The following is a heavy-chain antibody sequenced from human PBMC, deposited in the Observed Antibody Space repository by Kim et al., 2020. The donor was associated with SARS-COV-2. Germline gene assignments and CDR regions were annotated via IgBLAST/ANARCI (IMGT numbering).Heavy chain of an antibody. J-gene: IGHJ4*02. CDR3: VRGLGRTTGTPIFDY. D-gene: IGHD1-1*01. CDR2: IWYDGSNK. V-gene: IGHV3-33*01. Sequence: GGSLRLSCAASGFTFSSYGMHWVRQAPGEGLEWVAVIWYDGSNKKYAESVKGRFTISRDDSKNTLYLQMNSLRAEDTAVYYCVRGLGRTTGTPIFDYWGQGTLVTVSS. CDR1: GFTFSSYG.